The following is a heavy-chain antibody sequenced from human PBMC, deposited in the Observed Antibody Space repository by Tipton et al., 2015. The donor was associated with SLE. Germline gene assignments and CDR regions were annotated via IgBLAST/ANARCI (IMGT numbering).Heavy chain of an antibody. V-gene: IGHV3-21*01. Sequence: VQLVQSGGGVVQPGRSLRLSCAASGFTFSDYSMNWVRQAPGKGLEWVSSISSSSSYIYYADSVKGRFTISRDNAKNSLYLQMNSLRAEDTAVYYCARDGLGGYVFQHWGQGTLVTVSS. CDR2: ISSSSSYI. J-gene: IGHJ1*01. D-gene: IGHD3-22*01. CDR3: ARDGLGGYVFQH. CDR1: GFTFSDYS.